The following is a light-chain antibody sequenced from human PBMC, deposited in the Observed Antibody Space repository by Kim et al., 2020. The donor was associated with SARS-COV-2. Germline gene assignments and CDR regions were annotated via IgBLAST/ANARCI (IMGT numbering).Light chain of an antibody. J-gene: IGKJ1*01. CDR1: QSLMHSDGNTY. Sequence: DVMMTQSPIFLPVTLGQPASISCRSSQSLMHSDGNTYLNWFQQRPGQSPRRLIYKVSNRDSGVPDRFSGSGSGSDFTLKINMVEAKNVGIYYCMQSTHWPWTFGQGTKVDIK. CDR3: MQSTHWPWT. CDR2: KVS. V-gene: IGKV2-30*02.